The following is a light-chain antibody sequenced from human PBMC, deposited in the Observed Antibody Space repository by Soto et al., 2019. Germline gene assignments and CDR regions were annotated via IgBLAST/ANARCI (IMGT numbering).Light chain of an antibody. J-gene: IGKJ4*01. CDR2: TVS. V-gene: IGKV1-5*03. CDR3: QQYYRYPPT. CDR1: QSISTA. Sequence: DIQMTQSPSTLSASVGDRVTITCRASQSISTALAWWQQKPGKAPNLLIYTVSTLESGVPSRFSASGSGAEFTLTVSSLQPDDFATYYGQQYYRYPPTFGGGTKVEIK.